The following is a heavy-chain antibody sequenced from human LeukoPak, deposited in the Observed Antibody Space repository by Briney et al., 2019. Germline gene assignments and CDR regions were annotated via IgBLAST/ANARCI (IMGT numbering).Heavy chain of an antibody. J-gene: IGHJ4*02. Sequence: SETLPLTCTVSGGSISSYYWSWIRQPPGKGLEWIGYIYYSGSTNYNPSLKSRVTISVDTSKNQFSLKLSSVTAADTAVYYCARHVPYYYDSSGYSDFDYWGQGTLVTVSS. CDR3: ARHVPYYYDSSGYSDFDY. CDR2: IYYSGST. CDR1: GGSISSYY. V-gene: IGHV4-59*08. D-gene: IGHD3-22*01.